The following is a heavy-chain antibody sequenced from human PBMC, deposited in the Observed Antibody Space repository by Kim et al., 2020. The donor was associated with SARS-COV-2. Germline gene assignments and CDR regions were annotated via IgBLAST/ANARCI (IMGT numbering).Heavy chain of an antibody. CDR3: AKTNCSGGSCYTRAEYFQH. Sequence: SETLSLTCTVSGGSISSGGYYWSWIRQHPGKGLEWIGYIYYSGSTYYNPSLKSRVTISVDTSKNQFSLKLSSVTAADTAVYYCAKTNCSGGSCYTRAEYFQHWGQGTLVTVSS. V-gene: IGHV4-31*03. CDR2: IYYSGST. J-gene: IGHJ1*01. CDR1: GGSISSGGYY. D-gene: IGHD2-15*01.